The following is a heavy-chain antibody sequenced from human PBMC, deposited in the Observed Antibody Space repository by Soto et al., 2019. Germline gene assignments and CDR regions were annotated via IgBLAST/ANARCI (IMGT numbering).Heavy chain of an antibody. Sequence: PGESLKISCRGSGYDFNTNWFGWVRQLPGRGLEWVGIMYPGDSDTRCNPSLQGHVTLSVDVTVSTAFLQWRSLETSDTGMYFCARLPRDCNKTSCYYADHWGQGTQVTVS. D-gene: IGHD3-3*01. CDR3: ARLPRDCNKTSCYYADH. CDR1: GYDFNTNW. V-gene: IGHV5-51*01. CDR2: MYPGDSDT. J-gene: IGHJ4*02.